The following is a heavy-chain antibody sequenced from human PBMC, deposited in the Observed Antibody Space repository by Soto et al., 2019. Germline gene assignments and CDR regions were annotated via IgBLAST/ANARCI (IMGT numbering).Heavy chain of an antibody. CDR3: AREGFDHRPDY. V-gene: IGHV4-4*02. J-gene: IGHJ4*02. CDR2: MFASGSS. CDR1: GDSISSPNW. Sequence: QVQLQESGPGLVKPSETLSHTCAVSGDSISSPNWWSWYRLPPGKGLELIGEMFASGSSNYNPSLNGRVTISLDTSKNHFSLKLTCLTAADTAIYYCAREGFDHRPDYWGQGIPVTVSS.